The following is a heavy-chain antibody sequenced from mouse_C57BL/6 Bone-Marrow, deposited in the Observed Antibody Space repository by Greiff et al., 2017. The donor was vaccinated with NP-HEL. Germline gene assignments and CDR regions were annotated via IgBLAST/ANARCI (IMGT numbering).Heavy chain of an antibody. CDR2: INPYNGGT. CDR1: GYTFTDYY. CDR3: ARGPITTVVEDYFDY. V-gene: IGHV1-19*01. Sequence: DVQLQESGPVLVKPGASVKMSCKASGYTFTDYYMNWVKQSHGKSLEWIGVINPYNGGTSYNQKFKGKATLTVDKSSSTAYMELNSLTSEDSAVYYCARGPITTVVEDYFDYWGQGTTLTVSS. D-gene: IGHD1-1*01. J-gene: IGHJ2*01.